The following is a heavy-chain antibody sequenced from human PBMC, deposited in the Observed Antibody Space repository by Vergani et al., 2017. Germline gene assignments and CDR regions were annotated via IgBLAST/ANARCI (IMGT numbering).Heavy chain of an antibody. V-gene: IGHV3-23*01. CDR3: AKDLFTMVRGYYYYGMDV. CDR2: ISGSGGST. CDR1: GFTFSSYA. J-gene: IGHJ6*02. Sequence: EVQLLESGGGLVQPEGSLRLSCAASGFTFSSYAMSWVRQAPGKGLEWVSAISGSGGSTYYADSVKGRFTISRDNSKNTLYLQMNSLRAADTAVYYCAKDLFTMVRGYYYYGMDVWGQGTTVTVSS. D-gene: IGHD3-10*01.